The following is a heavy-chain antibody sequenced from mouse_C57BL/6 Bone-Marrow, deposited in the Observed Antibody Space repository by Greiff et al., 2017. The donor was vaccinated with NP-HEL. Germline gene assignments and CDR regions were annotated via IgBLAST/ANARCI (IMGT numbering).Heavy chain of an antibody. V-gene: IGHV1-69*01. D-gene: IGHD3-3*01. J-gene: IGHJ2*01. Sequence: VKLQQPGAELVMPGASVKLSCKASGYTFTSYWMHWVKQRPGQGLEWIGEIDPSDSYTNYNQKFKGKSTLTVDKSSSTAYMQLSSLTSEDSAVYYCGAELDYWGQGTTLTVSS. CDR3: GAELDY. CDR1: GYTFTSYW. CDR2: IDPSDSYT.